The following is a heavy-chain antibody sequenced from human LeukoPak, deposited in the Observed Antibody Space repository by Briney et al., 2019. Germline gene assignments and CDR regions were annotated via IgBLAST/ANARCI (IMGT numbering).Heavy chain of an antibody. J-gene: IGHJ4*02. Sequence: ASVKVSCKASGYTFPSYAMNWVRQAPGQGLEWMGWINTNTGNPTYAQGFTGRFVFSLDTSVSTAYLQISSLKAEDTAVYYCARVEGSSWDARVFDYWGQGTLVTVSS. V-gene: IGHV7-4-1*02. D-gene: IGHD6-13*01. CDR1: GYTFPSYA. CDR2: INTNTGNP. CDR3: ARVEGSSWDARVFDY.